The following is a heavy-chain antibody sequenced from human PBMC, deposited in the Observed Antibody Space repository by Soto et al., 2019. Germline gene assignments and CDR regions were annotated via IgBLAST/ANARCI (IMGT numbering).Heavy chain of an antibody. CDR1: GGSFSGYY. D-gene: IGHD2-15*01. J-gene: IGHJ5*02. CDR2: INHSGST. V-gene: IGHV4-34*01. Sequence: QVQLQQWGAGLLKPSETLSLTCAVYGGSFSGYYWSWIRQPPGKGLEWIGEINHSGSTNYNPFLKSRVTISVDTSKNQFSLKLSSVTAADTAVYYCARGGMVVAAVWFDPWGQGTLVTVSS. CDR3: ARGGMVVAAVWFDP.